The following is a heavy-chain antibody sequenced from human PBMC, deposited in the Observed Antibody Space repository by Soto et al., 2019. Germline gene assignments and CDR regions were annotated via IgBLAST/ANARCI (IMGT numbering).Heavy chain of an antibody. J-gene: IGHJ4*02. CDR1: GYSFTSYW. CDR2: IYPGDSDT. Sequence: PGESLKISCKGSGYSFTSYWVAWVRQMPEKGLEWIWTIYPGDSDTKYSSAFRGHVTISADTSVSTAYLQWRSLEATDSAIYYCARYSGSYWHYLDFWGQGTLVTVSS. CDR3: ARYSGSYWHYLDF. D-gene: IGHD1-26*01. V-gene: IGHV5-51*01.